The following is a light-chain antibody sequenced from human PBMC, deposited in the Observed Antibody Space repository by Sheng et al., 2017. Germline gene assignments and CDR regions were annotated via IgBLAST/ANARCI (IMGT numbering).Light chain of an antibody. CDR1: QSVSSSY. J-gene: IGKJ1*01. V-gene: IGKV3-20*01. CDR3: QLCATSRWT. Sequence: EIVLTQSPGTLSLSPGERATLSCRASQSVSSSYLAWYQQKPGQPPRLLFYGASHRATGIPDRFSGSGSGTDFTLTISRLEPEDFAVYYCQLCATSRWTFGQGTRSGNQT. CDR2: GAS.